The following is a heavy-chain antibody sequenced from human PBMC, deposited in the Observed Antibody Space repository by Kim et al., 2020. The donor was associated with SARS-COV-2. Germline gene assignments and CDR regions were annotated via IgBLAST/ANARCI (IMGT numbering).Heavy chain of an antibody. CDR2: INHSGST. Sequence: SETLSLTCAVYGGSFSGYYWSWIRQPPGKGLEWIGEINHSGSTNYNPSLKSRVTISVDTSKNQFSLKLSSVTAADTAVYYCAIYSLSFYWFDPWGQGTLVTVSS. CDR3: AIYSLSFYWFDP. CDR1: GGSFSGYY. V-gene: IGHV4-34*01. J-gene: IGHJ5*02. D-gene: IGHD2-21*01.